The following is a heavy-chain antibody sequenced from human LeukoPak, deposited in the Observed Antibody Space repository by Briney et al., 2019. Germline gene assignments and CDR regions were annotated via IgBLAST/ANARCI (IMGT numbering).Heavy chain of an antibody. J-gene: IGHJ4*02. Sequence: PSETLSLTCAVYGGSFSGYYWSWIRQPPGKGLEWIGEINHSGSTNYNPSLKSRVTISVDTSKNQFSLKLSSVTAADTAVYYCARGRSATIPSPAKYNDYWGQGTLVTVSS. CDR2: INHSGST. CDR1: GGSFSGYY. CDR3: ARGRSATIPSPAKYNDY. D-gene: IGHD5-12*01. V-gene: IGHV4-34*01.